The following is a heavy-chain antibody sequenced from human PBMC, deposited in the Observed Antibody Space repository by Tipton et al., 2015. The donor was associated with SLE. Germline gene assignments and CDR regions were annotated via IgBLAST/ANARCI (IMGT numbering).Heavy chain of an antibody. CDR3: VCGYRYGSDWFFDL. D-gene: IGHD5-18*01. V-gene: IGHV3-7*01. Sequence: SLRLSCAASGFSFRVSYMNWVRPAPGKGLEWGCNIKEDGSATYFLDSVKGRFTISRENAKNSLCLQMNSLRAEDTAVYYCVCGYRYGSDWFFDLWGRGTLVTVSS. J-gene: IGHJ2*01. CDR2: IKEDGSAT. CDR1: GFSFRVSY.